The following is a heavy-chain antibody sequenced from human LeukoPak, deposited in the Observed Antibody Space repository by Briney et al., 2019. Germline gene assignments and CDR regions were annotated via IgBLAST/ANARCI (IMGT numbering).Heavy chain of an antibody. J-gene: IGHJ6*03. CDR2: ISGSGGYT. V-gene: IGHV3-23*01. Sequence: PGGSLRLSCAASGFTFSSYAMSWVRQAPGKGLEWVSAISGSGGYTYYADSVKGRFTISRDNSKNTLYLQMNSLRDEDTGVYYCAKGLRTGVGPYMGYLYYMDVWGKGATVTVSS. CDR1: GFTFSSYA. CDR3: AKGLRTGVGPYMGYLYYMDV. D-gene: IGHD3-16*01.